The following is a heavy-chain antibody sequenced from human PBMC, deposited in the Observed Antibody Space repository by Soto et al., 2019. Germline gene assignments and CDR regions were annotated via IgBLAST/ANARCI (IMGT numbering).Heavy chain of an antibody. D-gene: IGHD3-3*01. V-gene: IGHV3-48*02. CDR2: ISSSSSTI. CDR3: ARDRPTEWLTPGAFDI. J-gene: IGHJ3*02. CDR1: GFTFSSYS. Sequence: GGSLRLSCAASGFTFSSYSMNWVRQAPGKGLEWVSYISSSSSTIYYADSVKGRFTISRDNAKNSLYLQMNSLRDEDTAVYYCARDRPTEWLTPGAFDIWGQGTMVTVSS.